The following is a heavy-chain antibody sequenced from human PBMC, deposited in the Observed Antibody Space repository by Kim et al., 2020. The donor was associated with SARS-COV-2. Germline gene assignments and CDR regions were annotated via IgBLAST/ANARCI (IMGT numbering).Heavy chain of an antibody. CDR3: ARGSGWAFDY. CDR1: GYTLMNYV. D-gene: IGHD6-19*01. V-gene: IGHV1-3*04. CDR2: ISIGNDDT. J-gene: IGHJ4*02. Sequence: ASVKVSCKTSGYTLMNYVMHWVRQAPGHRPEWMGLISIGNDDTKFSQKFRGRVTITRDTSASTAYMELTSLRSEDTAIYYCARGSGWAFDYWGQRTLITV.